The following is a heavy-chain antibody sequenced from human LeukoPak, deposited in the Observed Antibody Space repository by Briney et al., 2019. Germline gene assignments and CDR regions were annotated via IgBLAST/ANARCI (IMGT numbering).Heavy chain of an antibody. CDR2: ISGNNGNT. V-gene: IGHV1-18*01. D-gene: IGHD4-17*01. CDR1: GYTFTNYA. Sequence: ASVKVSCKASGYTFTNYAISWVRQAPGRGLEWMGWISGNNGNTNYIQELQGRVTMTTDTSTKTAYMVLRSLRSDDTAVYYCARCATMTYSESAFDIWGQGTMVTVSS. J-gene: IGHJ3*02. CDR3: ARCATMTYSESAFDI.